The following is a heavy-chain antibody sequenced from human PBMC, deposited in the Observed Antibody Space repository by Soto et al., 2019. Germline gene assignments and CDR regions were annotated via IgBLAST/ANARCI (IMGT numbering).Heavy chain of an antibody. Sequence: QVQLQESCPGLVKPSETLSLTCTVSGGSISSYYWSWIRQPPGKGLEWIGYIYYSGSTNYNPSLKSRVTISVDTSKNQFSLKLSSVTAADTAVYYCARDGGGKSYGMDVWGQGTTVTVSS. D-gene: IGHD2-15*01. J-gene: IGHJ6*02. CDR3: ARDGGGKSYGMDV. CDR1: GGSISSYY. V-gene: IGHV4-59*01. CDR2: IYYSGST.